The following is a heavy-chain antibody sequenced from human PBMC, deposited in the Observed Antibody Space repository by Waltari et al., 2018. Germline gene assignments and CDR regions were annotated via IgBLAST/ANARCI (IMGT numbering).Heavy chain of an antibody. Sequence: QLQLQQSGPGLVKPSETLSLTCTVSGGSIYSSNYYWGWIRQPPGKGLEWIGSIYYSGSTYYNPSLKSRVTISVDTSKNQFSLKLSSVTAADTAVYYCAREEVIAAAGLDWFDPWGQGTLVTVSS. CDR1: GGSIYSSNYY. V-gene: IGHV4-39*07. CDR2: IYYSGST. CDR3: AREEVIAAAGLDWFDP. J-gene: IGHJ5*02. D-gene: IGHD6-13*01.